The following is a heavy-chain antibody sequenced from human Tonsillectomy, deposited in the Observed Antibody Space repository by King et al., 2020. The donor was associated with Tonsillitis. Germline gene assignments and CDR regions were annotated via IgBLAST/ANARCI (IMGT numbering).Heavy chain of an antibody. J-gene: IGHJ4*02. D-gene: IGHD3-22*01. CDR1: GFILSSHT. CDR3: ARGDLDSSGYFLDY. V-gene: IGHV3-21*01. Sequence: VQLVESGGGLVRPGGSLRLSCAASGFILSSHTMNWVRRAPGKGLEWVPSISANGVYIYYADSIEARFTISKTTPKNSLFLQMNRLRAEDTAVYYCARGDLDSSGYFLDYWGQGTLVTVSS. CDR2: ISANGVYI.